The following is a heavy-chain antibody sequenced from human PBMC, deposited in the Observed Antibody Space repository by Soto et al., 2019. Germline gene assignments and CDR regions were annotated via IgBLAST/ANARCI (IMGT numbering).Heavy chain of an antibody. D-gene: IGHD3-9*01. Sequence: AGGSLRLSCVASGFNLSHPWMTWVRQAAGKGLEWVGRIKGKTDGGTADYAAPVKGRATISRDDSKNTVYLQMNSLKTEDTAVYYCTTGIYYDILTGHHNVAYWGQGALVTVSS. CDR1: GFNLSHPW. CDR2: IKGKTDGGTA. CDR3: TTGIYYDILTGHHNVAY. J-gene: IGHJ4*02. V-gene: IGHV3-15*01.